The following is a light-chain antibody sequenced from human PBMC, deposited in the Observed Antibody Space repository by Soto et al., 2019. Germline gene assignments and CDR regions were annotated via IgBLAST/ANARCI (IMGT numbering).Light chain of an antibody. CDR2: EAS. J-gene: IGKJ5*01. CDR3: QQLYTFPLT. V-gene: IGKV1-9*01. CDR1: QGISSY. Sequence: DIPLTQSPSSLAAPVGDRVTITCRASQGISSYLAWYQQKPGKAPKLMIYEASTWHSGVPSRFSGSGSETEFTLTISCLQSEDFATYHCQQLYTFPLTFGQGTRLEIK.